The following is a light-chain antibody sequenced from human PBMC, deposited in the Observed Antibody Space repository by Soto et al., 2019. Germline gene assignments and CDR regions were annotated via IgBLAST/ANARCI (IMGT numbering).Light chain of an antibody. CDR1: SSNLAAGYD. CDR2: ANS. Sequence: QSVLTQPPSVSGAPGQRVTISCSGGSSNLAAGYDVHWYQQLPGAAPKLLIYANSNRPSGVPDRFSGSKSGTSASLAITGLQAEDEADYYCQSYDSSLSAYVFGTGTMVTVL. J-gene: IGLJ1*01. V-gene: IGLV1-40*01. CDR3: QSYDSSLSAYV.